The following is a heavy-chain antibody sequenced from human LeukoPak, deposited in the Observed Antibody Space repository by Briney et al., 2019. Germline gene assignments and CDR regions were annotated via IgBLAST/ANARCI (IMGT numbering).Heavy chain of an antibody. D-gene: IGHD3-22*01. J-gene: IGHJ6*03. CDR2: IIPIFGTA. CDR1: GGTFSSYA. CDR3: ARGPYYYDSSGYYYYYYYMDV. V-gene: IGHV1-69*05. Sequence: SVTVSCKASGGTFSSYAISWVRQAPGQGLEWMGGIIPIFGTANYAQKFQGRVTITTGESTSTAYMELSSLRSEDTAAYYCARGPYYYDSSGYYYYYYYMDVWGKGTTVTVSS.